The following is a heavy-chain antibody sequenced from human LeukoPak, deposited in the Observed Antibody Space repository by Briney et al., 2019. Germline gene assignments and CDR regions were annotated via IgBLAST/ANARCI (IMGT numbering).Heavy chain of an antibody. CDR1: GFTLRSYA. Sequence: GGSLRLSCLASGFTLRSYAVHWVRQAPGKGLEYISSISRDWESTYYADSVKGRFTISRDNSKNTLSLHMSSLQPDDTAVYYCVKSDNIVGATYFDYWGQGTLVTVSS. CDR3: VKSDNIVGATYFDY. J-gene: IGHJ4*02. V-gene: IGHV3-64D*09. CDR2: ISRDWEST. D-gene: IGHD1-26*01.